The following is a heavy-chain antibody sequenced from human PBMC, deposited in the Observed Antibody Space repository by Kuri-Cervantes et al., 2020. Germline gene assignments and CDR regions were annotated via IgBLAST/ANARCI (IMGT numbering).Heavy chain of an antibody. Sequence: LSLTCAASGSTFSDAWMSWVRQAPGKGLEWVSSISSSSSYIYYADSVKGRFTISRDNAKNSLYLQMNSLRAEDTAVYYCARDEGYYDSSGYFYYYGMDVWGQGTTVTVSS. D-gene: IGHD3-22*01. CDR3: ARDEGYYDSSGYFYYYGMDV. CDR1: GSTFSDAW. J-gene: IGHJ6*02. V-gene: IGHV3-21*01. CDR2: ISSSSSYI.